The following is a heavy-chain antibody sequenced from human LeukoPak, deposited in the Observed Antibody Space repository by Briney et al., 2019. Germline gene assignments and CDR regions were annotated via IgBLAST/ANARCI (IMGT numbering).Heavy chain of an antibody. CDR3: ARQSTCNHGVCSKVGDY. J-gene: IGHJ4*02. CDR2: IYPRDSDT. CDR1: GYTFTNFW. V-gene: IGHV5-51*01. Sequence: GESLKISCQGSGYTFTNFWIAWVRQMPGKGLEWMGFIYPRDSDTRYSPSFQGQVTISADKSISTAYLQWSGLKASDTAIYYCARQSTCNHGVCSKVGDYWGQGTLVTVSS. D-gene: IGHD2-8*01.